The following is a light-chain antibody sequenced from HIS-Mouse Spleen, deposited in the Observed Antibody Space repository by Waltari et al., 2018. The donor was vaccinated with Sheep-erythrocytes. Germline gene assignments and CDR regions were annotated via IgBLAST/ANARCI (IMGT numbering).Light chain of an antibody. CDR2: WAS. CDR1: QDIDDDMN. V-gene: IGKV4-1*01. CDR3: QQYYSTLT. J-gene: IGKJ4*01. Sequence: TQSPAFMSATPGDKVNISCKASQDIDDDMNWYQQKPGQPPKLLIYWASTRESGVPDRFSGSGSGTDFTLTISSLQAEDVAVYYCQQYYSTLTFGGGTKVEIK.